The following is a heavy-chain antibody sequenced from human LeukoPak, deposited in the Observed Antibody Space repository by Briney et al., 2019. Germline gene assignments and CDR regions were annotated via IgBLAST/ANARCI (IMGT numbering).Heavy chain of an antibody. Sequence: PGGSLRLSCAASGFTLSGHWMSWVRQAPGKGLEWVANINQGGSDKYYVDSAKGRFTISRDNANNLLYLQMNSLRGEDTAVYYCTRDRSRAEDDWGQGTLVTVSS. CDR1: GFTLSGHW. CDR3: TRDRSRAEDD. V-gene: IGHV3-7*01. D-gene: IGHD1-14*01. J-gene: IGHJ4*02. CDR2: INQGGSDK.